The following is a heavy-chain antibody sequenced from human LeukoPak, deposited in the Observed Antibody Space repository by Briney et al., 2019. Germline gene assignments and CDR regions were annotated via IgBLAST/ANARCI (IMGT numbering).Heavy chain of an antibody. V-gene: IGHV3-48*01. D-gene: IGHD3-10*01. Sequence: GGSLRLSCAASGFTFSSYSMNWVRQAPGKGLEWVSYISSSSSTIYYADSVKGRFTISRDNAKNSLYLQMDSLKTEDTAVYYCTGNYYGSGSYADFDYWGQGTLVTVSS. CDR1: GFTFSSYS. J-gene: IGHJ4*02. CDR2: ISSSSSTI. CDR3: TGNYYGSGSYADFDY.